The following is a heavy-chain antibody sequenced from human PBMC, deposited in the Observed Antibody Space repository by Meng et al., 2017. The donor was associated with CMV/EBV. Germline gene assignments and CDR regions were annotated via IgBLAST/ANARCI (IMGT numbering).Heavy chain of an antibody. D-gene: IGHD6-13*01. CDR3: AKVLGYRSSWCDAFDI. CDR2: ISGSGGST. Sequence: GESLKISCAASGFTFSSYAMRWVRQAPGKGLEWVSAISGSGGSTYYADSVKGRFTISRDNSKNTLYLQMNSLRAEDTAVYYCAKVLGYRSSWCDAFDIWGQGTMVTVSS. CDR1: GFTFSSYA. V-gene: IGHV3-23*01. J-gene: IGHJ3*02.